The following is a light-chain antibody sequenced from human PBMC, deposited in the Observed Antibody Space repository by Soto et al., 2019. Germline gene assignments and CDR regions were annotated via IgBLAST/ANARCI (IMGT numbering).Light chain of an antibody. Sequence: EIVMTHSPITLAVSPGSRSTLSCRASQSVSSYLAWYQQKPGQAPRLLIDSASTRATGIPDRFSGSGSGTEFTLTISRLQSEDFALYYCQQYNFWPLTFGQGTKV. CDR3: QQYNFWPLT. CDR1: QSVSSY. V-gene: IGKV3-15*01. J-gene: IGKJ1*01. CDR2: SAS.